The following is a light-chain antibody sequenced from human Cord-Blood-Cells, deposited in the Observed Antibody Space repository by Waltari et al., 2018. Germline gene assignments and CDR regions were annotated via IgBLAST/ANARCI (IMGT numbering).Light chain of an antibody. Sequence: SYELTHPPSVSVSPGQTASITCPGDKLGDTYACWYQQNPGQSPVLVIYQDSKRPSGIPERFSGSNSGNTATLTISGTQAMDEADYYCQAWDSSTENWVFGGGTKLTVL. CDR1: KLGDTY. CDR2: QDS. V-gene: IGLV3-1*01. CDR3: QAWDSSTENWV. J-gene: IGLJ3*02.